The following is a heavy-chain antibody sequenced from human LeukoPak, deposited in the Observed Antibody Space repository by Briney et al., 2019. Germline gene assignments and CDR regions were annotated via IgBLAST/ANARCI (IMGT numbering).Heavy chain of an antibody. CDR3: ARGGLYDYVWGSYRFRPPFDY. V-gene: IGHV4-4*02. CDR2: ISHSGST. D-gene: IGHD3-16*02. CDR1: GGSINSNNW. J-gene: IGHJ4*02. Sequence: SGTLSLTCAVSGGSINSNNWWSWVRQPPGKGLEWIGEISHSGSTNYNPSLKSRVTISVDKSKNQFSLKLSSVTAADTAVYYCARGGLYDYVWGSYRFRPPFDYWGQGTLVTVSS.